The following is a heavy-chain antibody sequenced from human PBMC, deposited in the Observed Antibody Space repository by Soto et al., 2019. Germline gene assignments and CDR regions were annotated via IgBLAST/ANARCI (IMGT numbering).Heavy chain of an antibody. CDR2: IIPVFGTA. D-gene: IGHD4-17*01. V-gene: IGHV1-69*13. Sequence: SVKVSRKASGGSLSNYRISWVRLAPGQGLEWMGGIIPVFGTANYAQKFQGRVTITADESTSIVYMDVTSLRSEDTAVYYCARGDATKIVVTTYYGMDVWGQGTTVTVSS. CDR3: ARGDATKIVVTTYYGMDV. CDR1: GGSLSNYR. J-gene: IGHJ6*02.